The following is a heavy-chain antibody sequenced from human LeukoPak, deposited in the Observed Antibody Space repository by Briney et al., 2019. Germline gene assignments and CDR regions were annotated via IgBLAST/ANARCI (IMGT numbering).Heavy chain of an antibody. Sequence: ASVKVSCKASGGTFSSYAISWVRQAPGQGLEWMGGIIPIFGTANYAQKFQGRVTITTDESTSTAYMELSSLRSEDTAVYYCARDMGGIASNHFDYWGQGTLVTVSS. V-gene: IGHV1-69*05. CDR1: GGTFSSYA. CDR3: ARDMGGIASNHFDY. D-gene: IGHD6-13*01. CDR2: IIPIFGTA. J-gene: IGHJ4*02.